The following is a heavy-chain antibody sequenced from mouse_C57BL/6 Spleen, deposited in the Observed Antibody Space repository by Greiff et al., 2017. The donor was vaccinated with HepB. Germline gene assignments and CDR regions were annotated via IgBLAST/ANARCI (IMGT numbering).Heavy chain of an antibody. D-gene: IGHD1-1*01. CDR3: ARRVYYGSTSWDFDV. CDR1: GYAFSSSW. CDR2: IYPGDGDT. V-gene: IGHV1-82*01. J-gene: IGHJ1*03. Sequence: QVQLKESGPELVKPGASVKISCKASGYAFSSSWMNWVKQRPGKGLEWIGRIYPGDGDTNYNGKFKGKATLTADKSSSTAYMQLSSLTSEDSAVYFCARRVYYGSTSWDFDVWGTGTTVTVSS.